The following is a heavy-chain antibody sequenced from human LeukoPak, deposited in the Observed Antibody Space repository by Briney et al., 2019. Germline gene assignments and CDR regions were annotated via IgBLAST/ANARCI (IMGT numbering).Heavy chain of an antibody. CDR3: AKAHYGGNRISDY. CDR2: ISGGGGST. J-gene: IGHJ4*02. V-gene: IGHV3-23*01. D-gene: IGHD4-17*01. CDR1: GFTFSSYA. Sequence: PGGSLRLSCAASGFTFSSYAMSWVRQAPGKGLEWVSAISGGGGSTYYADSVKGRFTISRDNSKNTLYLQMNSLRAEDTAVYYCAKAHYGGNRISDYWGQGTLVTVSS.